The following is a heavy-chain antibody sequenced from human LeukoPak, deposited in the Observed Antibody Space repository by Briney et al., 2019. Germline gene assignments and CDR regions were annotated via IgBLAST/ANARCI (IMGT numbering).Heavy chain of an antibody. V-gene: IGHV1-2*02. CDR2: INAKTGVT. CDR1: GYTFTDYY. Sequence: ASVKVSCKASGYTFTDYYLHWVRQAPGHGLEWMGWINAKTGVTKYAQNFQGRVTMTRDTSINTAYMEVSRLRSDDTAVFYCARDLAMYSPDLDYWGQGTLVTVS. D-gene: IGHD1-26*01. CDR3: ARDLAMYSPDLDY. J-gene: IGHJ4*02.